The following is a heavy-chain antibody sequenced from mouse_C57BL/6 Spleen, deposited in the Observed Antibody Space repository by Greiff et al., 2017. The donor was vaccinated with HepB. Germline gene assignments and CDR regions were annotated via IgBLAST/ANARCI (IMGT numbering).Heavy chain of an antibody. V-gene: IGHV5-4*01. CDR1: GFTFSSYA. D-gene: IGHD1-1*01. CDR3: EREAYYYGSSQPVDY. CDR2: ISDGGSYT. J-gene: IGHJ2*01. Sequence: DVMLVESGGGLVKPGGSLKLSCAASGFTFSSYAMSWVRQTPEKRLEWVATISDGGSYTYYTDNVKGRFTISRDNAKNNLYLQMSHLKSEDTAMYYCEREAYYYGSSQPVDYWGQGTTLTVSS.